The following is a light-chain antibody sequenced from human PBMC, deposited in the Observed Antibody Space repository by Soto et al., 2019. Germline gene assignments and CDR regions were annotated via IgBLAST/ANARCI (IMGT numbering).Light chain of an antibody. V-gene: IGKV3-11*01. CDR1: PDINTF. CDR3: QQRLTYPIT. J-gene: IGKJ4*01. Sequence: EIVLTQSPATLSLSPGERATLSCRANPDINTFLSWYQQKPGQVPRLLMYDASTRATGIPARFSGSGSGTDCTLTVSSLEPEDFGVYYCQQRLTYPITFGVGTKVEIK. CDR2: DAS.